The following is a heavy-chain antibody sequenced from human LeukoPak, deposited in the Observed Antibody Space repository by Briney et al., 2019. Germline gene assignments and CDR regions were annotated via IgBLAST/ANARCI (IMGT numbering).Heavy chain of an antibody. Sequence: GGSLRLSCAASGFTFSSYSMNWVRQAPGKGLEWVSSISSSSSYIYYADSVKGRFTISRDNAKNSLYLQMNSLRAEDTAVYYCARERGESGSYFPDYWGQGTLVTVSS. CDR2: ISSSSSYI. J-gene: IGHJ4*02. V-gene: IGHV3-21*01. CDR1: GFTFSSYS. D-gene: IGHD1-26*01. CDR3: ARERGESGSYFPDY.